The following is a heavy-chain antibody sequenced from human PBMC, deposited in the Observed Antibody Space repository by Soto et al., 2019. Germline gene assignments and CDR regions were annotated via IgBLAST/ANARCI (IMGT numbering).Heavy chain of an antibody. D-gene: IGHD6-13*01. V-gene: IGHV1-69*06. Sequence: QVQLVQSGAEVKKPGSSVKVSCKASGSTFSSYAISWVRQAPGQGLEWMGGIIPIFGTANYAQKFQGRVTITADKSTSTAYMELSSLRSEDTAVYYCARERVAAAGTVYYYGMDVWGQGTTVTVSS. J-gene: IGHJ6*02. CDR2: IIPIFGTA. CDR1: GSTFSSYA. CDR3: ARERVAAAGTVYYYGMDV.